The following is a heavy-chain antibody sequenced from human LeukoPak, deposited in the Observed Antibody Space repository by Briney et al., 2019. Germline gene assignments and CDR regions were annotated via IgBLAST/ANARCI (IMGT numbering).Heavy chain of an antibody. CDR3: ARQLELRSSYYYGMDV. Sequence: SETLSLTCTVSGDSVSRSSYYWTWIRQPPGKGLEWIGRICCSGSTKYNPSLKSRVTMSVGTSKTQFFLKLSSVTAADTAVYYCARQLELRSSYYYGMDVWGQGTTVTVSS. J-gene: IGHJ6*02. CDR1: GDSVSRSSYY. CDR2: ICCSGST. V-gene: IGHV4-61*01. D-gene: IGHD1-7*01.